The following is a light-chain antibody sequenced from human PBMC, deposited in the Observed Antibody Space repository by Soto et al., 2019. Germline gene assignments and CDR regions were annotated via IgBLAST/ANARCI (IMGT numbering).Light chain of an antibody. V-gene: IGLV2-14*01. CDR1: SNDVGGYNY. J-gene: IGLJ1*01. Sequence: QSALTQPASVSGSPGQSITNSCTGTSNDVGGYNYVSWYQQQPGKAPKLIIYEVSHRPSGISNRFSGSKSGNTASLTISGLHVEDEADYYCSSHSATSPYVFXTGTKLTVL. CDR3: SSHSATSPYV. CDR2: EVS.